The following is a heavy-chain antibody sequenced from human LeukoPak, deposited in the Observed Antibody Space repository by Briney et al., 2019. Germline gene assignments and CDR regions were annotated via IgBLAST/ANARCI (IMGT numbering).Heavy chain of an antibody. CDR1: GFTVSSNY. J-gene: IGHJ6*02. Sequence: GGSLRLSCAASGFTVSSNYMSWVRQAPGKGLEWVSVIYSGGSTYYADSVKGRFTISRDDSKNTLYLQMNSLKTEDTAVYYCTTEPNYYYGMDVWGQGTTVTVSS. V-gene: IGHV3-66*01. CDR2: IYSGGST. CDR3: TTEPNYYYGMDV. D-gene: IGHD2-8*01.